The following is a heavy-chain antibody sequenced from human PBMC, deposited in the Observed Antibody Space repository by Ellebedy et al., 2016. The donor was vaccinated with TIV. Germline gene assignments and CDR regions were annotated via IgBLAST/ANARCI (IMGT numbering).Heavy chain of an antibody. Sequence: GGSLRLXXAASGFTFSDYYMSWIRQAPGKGLEWVSYISSSSSYTNYADSVKGRFTISRDNAKNSLYLQMNSLRAEDTAVYYCARGGYFDWLFPEDAFDIWGQGTMVTVSS. CDR2: ISSSSSYT. CDR1: GFTFSDYY. V-gene: IGHV3-11*05. CDR3: ARGGYFDWLFPEDAFDI. J-gene: IGHJ3*02. D-gene: IGHD3-9*01.